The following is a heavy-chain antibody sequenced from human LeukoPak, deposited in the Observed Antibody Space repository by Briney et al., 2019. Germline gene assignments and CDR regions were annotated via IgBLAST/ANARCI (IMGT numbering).Heavy chain of an antibody. CDR3: ARGSLSYYYYMDV. J-gene: IGHJ6*03. Sequence: SETLSLTCTVSGGSISSSSYYWGWIRQPPGKGLEWIGSIYYSGSTNYNPSLKSRVTMSVDTSKNQFSLKLSSVTAADTAVYYCARGSLSYYYYMDVWGKGTTVTVSS. D-gene: IGHD3-16*01. V-gene: IGHV4-39*07. CDR2: IYYSGST. CDR1: GGSISSSSYY.